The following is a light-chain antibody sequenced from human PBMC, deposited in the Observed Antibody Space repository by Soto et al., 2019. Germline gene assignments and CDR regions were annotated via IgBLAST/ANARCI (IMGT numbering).Light chain of an antibody. V-gene: IGLV2-11*01. CDR1: SSDVGGYNY. CDR3: CSNAGTYEV. CDR2: EVT. Sequence: QSALTQPRSVSGSPGQSVTISCTGTSSDVGGYNYVSWYQQYPGKAPKLIIYEVTERPSGVPDRFSGSKSGNTASLTISGLQAEDEADYYCCSNAGTYEVFGGGTKLTVL. J-gene: IGLJ3*02.